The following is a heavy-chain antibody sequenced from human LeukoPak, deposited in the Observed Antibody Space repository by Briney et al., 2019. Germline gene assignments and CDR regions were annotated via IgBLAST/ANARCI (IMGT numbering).Heavy chain of an antibody. V-gene: IGHV1-8*01. CDR2: MNPNSGNT. D-gene: IGHD6-13*01. Sequence: ASVKVSCKASGYTFTSYDINWVRQATGQGLEWMGWMNPNSGNTGYAQKFRGRVTMTRNTSISTAYMELSSLRSEDTAVYYCARVLGIAAAGTVDYWGQGTLVTVSS. CDR1: GYTFTSYD. CDR3: ARVLGIAAAGTVDY. J-gene: IGHJ4*02.